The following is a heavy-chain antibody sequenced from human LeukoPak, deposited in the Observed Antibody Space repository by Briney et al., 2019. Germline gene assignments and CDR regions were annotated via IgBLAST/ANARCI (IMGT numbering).Heavy chain of an antibody. V-gene: IGHV3-23*01. CDR1: GFTFSSYG. CDR3: AKLAYYYDSSGPYYFDY. CDR2: ISGSGGST. J-gene: IGHJ4*02. Sequence: GGSLRPSCAASGFTFSSYGMSWVRQAPGKGLEWVSAISGSGGSTYYADSVKGRFTISRDNSKNTLYLQMNSLRAEDTAVYYCAKLAYYYDSSGPYYFDYWGQGTLVTVS. D-gene: IGHD3-22*01.